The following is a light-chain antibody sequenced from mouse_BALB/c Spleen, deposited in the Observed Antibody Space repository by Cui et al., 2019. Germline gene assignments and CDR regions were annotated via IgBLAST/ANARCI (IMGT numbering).Light chain of an antibody. CDR2: RAN. CDR3: LQYDEFPYT. CDR1: QDMNSD. V-gene: IGKV14-111*01. J-gene: IGKJ2*01. Sequence: ISMTLSHSSMYASLGERVTITCKASQDMNSDVGWYQQKPGKSPKTLIYRANRLVDGVPARFSGSGSGKDYSLTISSLEYEDMGIYYCLQYDEFPYTFGGGTKLEIK.